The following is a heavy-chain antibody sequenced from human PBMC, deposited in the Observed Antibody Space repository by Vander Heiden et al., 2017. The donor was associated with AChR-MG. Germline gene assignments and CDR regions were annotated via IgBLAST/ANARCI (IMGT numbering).Heavy chain of an antibody. CDR2: ISDSGGNT. J-gene: IGHJ3*02. V-gene: IGHV3-23*01. D-gene: IGHD1-26*01. Sequence: EVQLLESGGDLVQPGGSLRPSCAISGFHFTSYAISWVRQAPGKGLEWVSGISDSGGNTYYADSVKGRSTISRDNSKNALYLQMNSLRAEDTAIYYCAKDRSSRASYVLDIWGQGTMVTVSS. CDR1: GFHFTSYA. CDR3: AKDRSSRASYVLDI.